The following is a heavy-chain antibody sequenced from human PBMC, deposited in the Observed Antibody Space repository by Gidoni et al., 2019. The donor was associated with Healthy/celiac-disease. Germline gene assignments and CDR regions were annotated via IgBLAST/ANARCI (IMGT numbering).Heavy chain of an antibody. J-gene: IGHJ4*02. Sequence: QVQLVQPGAEGKKPGASVKVSCKAAGYTFTSYGISWVRQAPGQGLEWMGWNGAYNGNTNYAPKLQGRVTMTTDTSTSTAYMELRSLRSDDTAVYYCARVAYYYDSSGYFYWGQGTLVTVSS. CDR2: NGAYNGNT. D-gene: IGHD3-22*01. CDR1: GYTFTSYG. V-gene: IGHV1-18*01. CDR3: ARVAYYYDSSGYFY.